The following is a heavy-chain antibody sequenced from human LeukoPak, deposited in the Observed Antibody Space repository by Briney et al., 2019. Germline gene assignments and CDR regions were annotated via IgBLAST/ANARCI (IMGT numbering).Heavy chain of an antibody. CDR2: INSRGDVT. CDR1: GFTFTYYS. Sequence: PGGSLRLSCAASGFTFTYYSMSWVRQAPGKGLEWVSSINSRGDVTFYTDPVKGRSTISRDNSKNTLYLQMNSLRGEDTAVYYCAKDRPNYYESNGHYYRLNGDYWGQGTLVTVSS. CDR3: AKDRPNYYESNGHYYRLNGDY. J-gene: IGHJ4*02. D-gene: IGHD3-22*01. V-gene: IGHV3-23*01.